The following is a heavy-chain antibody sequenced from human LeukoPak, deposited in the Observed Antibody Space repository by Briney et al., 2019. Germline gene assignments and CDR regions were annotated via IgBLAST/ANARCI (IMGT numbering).Heavy chain of an antibody. V-gene: IGHV1-2*02. CDR3: ARDVDHGAAAGIG. Sequence: ASVKVSCKASGYTFTGHSMYWVRQAPGQGLEWMGWIKPNSGGTNYAQKFQGRVTMTRDTSISTAYMELSRLRSDDTAVYYCARDVDHGAAAGIGWGQGTLVTVSS. CDR1: GYTFTGHS. J-gene: IGHJ4*02. CDR2: IKPNSGGT. D-gene: IGHD6-13*01.